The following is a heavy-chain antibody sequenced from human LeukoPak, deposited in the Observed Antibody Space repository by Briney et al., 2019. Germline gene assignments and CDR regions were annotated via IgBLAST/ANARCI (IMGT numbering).Heavy chain of an antibody. J-gene: IGHJ5*02. Sequence: GGSLRLSCAASGFTFSSYSMNWVRQAPGKGLEWVSYISGSSSTIYYADSVKGRFTISRDNAKNSLYLQMNSLRAEDTAVYYCASEYYDFWSGYSGNWFDPWGQGTLVTVSS. CDR2: ISGSSSTI. CDR3: ASEYYDFWSGYSGNWFDP. V-gene: IGHV3-48*01. CDR1: GFTFSSYS. D-gene: IGHD3-3*01.